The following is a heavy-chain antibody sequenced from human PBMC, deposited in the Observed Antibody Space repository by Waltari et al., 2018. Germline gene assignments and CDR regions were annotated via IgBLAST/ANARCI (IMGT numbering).Heavy chain of an antibody. Sequence: QVQLVQSGAEVKKPGASVKVSCKVSGYTLTELSMPWVRPAPGKGLEWMGGFDPEDGETIYAQKFQGRVTMTEDTSTDTAYMELSSLRSEDTAVYYCATDLGCSGGSCYSGVRWGQGTLVTVSS. CDR2: FDPEDGET. D-gene: IGHD2-15*01. CDR1: GYTLTELS. V-gene: IGHV1-24*01. J-gene: IGHJ4*02. CDR3: ATDLGCSGGSCYSGVR.